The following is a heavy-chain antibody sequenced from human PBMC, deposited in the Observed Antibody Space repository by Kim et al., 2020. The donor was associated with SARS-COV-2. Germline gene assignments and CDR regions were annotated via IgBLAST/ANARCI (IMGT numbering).Heavy chain of an antibody. J-gene: IGHJ3*02. Sequence: GGSLRLSCAASGFTFSSSSMHWVRQAPGKGLVWVSRINSDGSSTSSADTVKGRFTISRDTAKNTLYLQMNSLRAEDTAVYYCARDPTPGLLGMVRGVNDAFDIWGQGTMVTVPS. CDR3: ARDPTPGLLGMVRGVNDAFDI. CDR1: GFTFSSSS. CDR2: INSDGSST. D-gene: IGHD3-10*01. V-gene: IGHV3-74*01.